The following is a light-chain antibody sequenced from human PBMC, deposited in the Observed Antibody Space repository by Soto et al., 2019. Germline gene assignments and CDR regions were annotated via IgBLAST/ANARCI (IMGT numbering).Light chain of an antibody. J-gene: IGKJ4*01. CDR2: AAS. CDR3: PQADSFPLT. Sequence: DIQVTQSPSSVSASVGDRVTITCRASQGVARWLAWYRQKPGKAPELLIYAASTLQTGVPSRFTGSGFGTDFTLTITSLQPEDLATYYCPQADSFPLTFGGGTNVEI. V-gene: IGKV1-12*01. CDR1: QGVARW.